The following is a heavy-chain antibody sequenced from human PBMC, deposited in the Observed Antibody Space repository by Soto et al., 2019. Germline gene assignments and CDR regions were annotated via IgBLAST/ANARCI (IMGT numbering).Heavy chain of an antibody. V-gene: IGHV3-23*01. CDR3: TLRGRYYFDY. CDR1: GFTFRNYA. J-gene: IGHJ4*02. Sequence: EVQLLESGGGLVQAGGSLRLSCPVSGFTFRNYAMSWVRQAPGKGLEWVSTMGGSGGTYYADFVKGRFTISRDTYSNTLYLQVNSLRAEDTSLYYCTLRGRYYFDYWGQGTLVTVSS. CDR2: MGGSGGT.